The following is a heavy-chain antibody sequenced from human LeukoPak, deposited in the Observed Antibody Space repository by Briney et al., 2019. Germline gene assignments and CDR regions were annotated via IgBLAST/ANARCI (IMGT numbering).Heavy chain of an antibody. CDR2: LKQDGSRK. CDR1: GFTFTNYW. V-gene: IGHV3-7*01. J-gene: IGHJ4*02. Sequence: GGSLRLSCAASGFTFTNYWMSWVRQAPGKGLEWVANLKQDGSRKYDVDSVKGRFTISRDNAKSSLFLQMKSLRAEDTAVYYCARIGYSSSSLDYWGQGTLVTVSS. D-gene: IGHD6-13*01. CDR3: ARIGYSSSSLDY.